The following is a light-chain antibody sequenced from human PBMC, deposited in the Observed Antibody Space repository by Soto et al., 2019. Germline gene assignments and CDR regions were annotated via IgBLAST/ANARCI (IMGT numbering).Light chain of an antibody. J-gene: IGKJ4*01. CDR2: GAS. V-gene: IGKV3-15*01. CDR3: QQCNNWPPLT. Sequence: EVVMTQSPATLSVSPGERATLSCRASHTINSNLAWYQQKPGQAPRLLIYGASTRATGITARFSGSGSGTEFTLTISSLQSEDFAVYYCQQCNNWPPLTFGGGTKVEIK. CDR1: HTINSN.